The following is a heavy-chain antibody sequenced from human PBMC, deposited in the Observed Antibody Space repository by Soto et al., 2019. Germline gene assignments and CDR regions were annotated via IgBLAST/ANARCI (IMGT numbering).Heavy chain of an antibody. CDR2: IYYSGST. V-gene: IGHV4-39*01. Sequence: SETLSLTCTVSGGSISSSSYYWGWIRQPPGKGLEWIGSIYYSGSTYYNPSLKSRVAISVDTSKNQFSLKLSSVTAADTAVYYCARRLTTWRYFDYWGQGTLVTVSS. D-gene: IGHD4-17*01. J-gene: IGHJ4*02. CDR1: GGSISSSSYY. CDR3: ARRLTTWRYFDY.